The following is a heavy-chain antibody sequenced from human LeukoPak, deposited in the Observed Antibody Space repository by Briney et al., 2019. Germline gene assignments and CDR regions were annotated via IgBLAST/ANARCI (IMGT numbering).Heavy chain of an antibody. Sequence: GGSLRLSCTASGFSFRTHGMSWVRQAPGKGLEWVSTISSSSVGSTYYADSVKGRFTISRDISKNTLYLQMNSLRAEDTAVYYCAKDLCGGDCYAYDYWGQGTLVTVSS. CDR1: GFSFRTHG. CDR2: ISSSSVGST. CDR3: AKDLCGGDCYAYDY. D-gene: IGHD2-21*02. V-gene: IGHV3-23*01. J-gene: IGHJ4*02.